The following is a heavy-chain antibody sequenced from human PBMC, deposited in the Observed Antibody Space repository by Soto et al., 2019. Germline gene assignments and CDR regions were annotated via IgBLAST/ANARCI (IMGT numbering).Heavy chain of an antibody. J-gene: IGHJ4*02. CDR3: ARGGYCSNGVCYRAVDY. D-gene: IGHD2-8*01. Sequence: QVQLVQSGAEVKKPGASVKVSCKASGYTFTSYDINWVRQATGQGLEWMGWMNPNSGNTGYAQKFQGRVTLTRNTSISTAYMELSSLRSEDTAMYFCARGGYCSNGVCYRAVDYWGQGTLVTVSS. CDR2: MNPNSGNT. V-gene: IGHV1-8*01. CDR1: GYTFTSYD.